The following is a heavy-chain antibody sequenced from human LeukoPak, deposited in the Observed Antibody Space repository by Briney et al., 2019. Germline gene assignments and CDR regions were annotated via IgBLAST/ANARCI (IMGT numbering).Heavy chain of an antibody. Sequence: ASVKVSCKASGYTFTSYYMHWVRQAPGQGLEWMGIINPSGGSTTYAQKFQGRLTMTRDTSTSTVYMELSSLRSEDTAVYYCAREGSNYYGSGSYIPFAHWGQGTLVTVSS. CDR1: GYTFTSYY. J-gene: IGHJ4*02. D-gene: IGHD3-10*01. CDR2: INPSGGST. V-gene: IGHV1-46*01. CDR3: AREGSNYYGSGSYIPFAH.